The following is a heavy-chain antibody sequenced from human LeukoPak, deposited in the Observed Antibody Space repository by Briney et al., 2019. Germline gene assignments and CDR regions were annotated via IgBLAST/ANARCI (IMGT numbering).Heavy chain of an antibody. Sequence: GGSLRLSCTASGFTFGDYALSWVRQAPGKGLEWVAFIRNDGSNQYYADSVTGRFTISRDNSKNALNLQMNSLRPEDTAVYYCAKGVGGSANYYYMDVWGKGTTVTVSS. J-gene: IGHJ6*03. D-gene: IGHD3-10*01. CDR3: AKGVGGSANYYYMDV. CDR2: IRNDGSNQ. V-gene: IGHV3-30*02. CDR1: GFTFGDYA.